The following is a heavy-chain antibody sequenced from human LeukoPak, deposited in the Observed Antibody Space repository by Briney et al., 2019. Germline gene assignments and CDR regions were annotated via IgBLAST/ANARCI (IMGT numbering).Heavy chain of an antibody. J-gene: IGHJ4*02. CDR3: ARLETFDSLYYFDY. CDR1: GGSVGSYY. Sequence: RASETLSLTCTVSGGSVGSYYWSWIRQPPGKGLEWIGYIYYSGSTNYNPSLKSRVTISVDTSKNQFSLKLSSVTAADTAVYYCARLETFDSLYYFDYWGQGTLVTVSS. V-gene: IGHV4-59*08. CDR2: IYYSGST. D-gene: IGHD2/OR15-2a*01.